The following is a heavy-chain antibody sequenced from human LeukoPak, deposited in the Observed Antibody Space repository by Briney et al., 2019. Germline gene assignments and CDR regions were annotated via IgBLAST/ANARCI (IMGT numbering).Heavy chain of an antibody. V-gene: IGHV3-48*03. D-gene: IGHD5-18*01. CDR1: GFTFFSYE. Sequence: GGSLRLSCAASGFTFFSYEMNWVRQAPGKGLEWVSYISSSGSTIYYADSVKGRFTISRDNAKNSLYLRMNSLRAEDTAVYYCARADWDTAMIDYWGQGTLVTVSS. J-gene: IGHJ4*02. CDR2: ISSSGSTI. CDR3: ARADWDTAMIDY.